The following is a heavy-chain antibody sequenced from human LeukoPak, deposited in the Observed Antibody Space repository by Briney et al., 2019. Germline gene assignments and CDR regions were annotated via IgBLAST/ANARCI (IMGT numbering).Heavy chain of an antibody. Sequence: PGGSLRLSCAASGFTFDDYAMHWFRQAPGKGLESVSGISGNSGSIGYAGSVKGRFTISRDNAKNSLYLQMNSLRAEDTALYYCAKGSGGKYSSSWYGGVAYFDYWGQGTLVTVSS. CDR3: AKGSGGKYSSSWYGGVAYFDY. CDR2: ISGNSGSI. J-gene: IGHJ4*02. V-gene: IGHV3-9*01. D-gene: IGHD6-13*01. CDR1: GFTFDDYA.